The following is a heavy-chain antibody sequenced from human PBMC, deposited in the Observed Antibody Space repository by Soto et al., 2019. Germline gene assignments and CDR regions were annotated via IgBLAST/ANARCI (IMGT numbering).Heavy chain of an antibody. V-gene: IGHV4-31*03. Sequence: QVQLQESGPGLVKPSQTLSLTCTVSGGSISSGGYYWTWIRQDPGKALEWIGYIYNSGSTYYKPSIKIRVTISVDTSKNQFALKLGCVTAADPALYYCGGSVSPWGQGTLVTVSS. J-gene: IGHJ5*02. CDR3: GGSVSP. CDR1: GGSISSGGYY. CDR2: IYNSGST.